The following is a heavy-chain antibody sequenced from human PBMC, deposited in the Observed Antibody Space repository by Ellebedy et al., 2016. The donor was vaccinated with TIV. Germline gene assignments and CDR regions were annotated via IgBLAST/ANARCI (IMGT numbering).Heavy chain of an antibody. CDR3: VKVGQLLSVDGMDV. CDR1: GFTFSSYA. CDR2: ISSNGGST. Sequence: GESLNISXSASGFTFSSYAMHWVRQAPGKGLEYVSAISSNGGSTYYADSVKGRFTISRDNSKNTLYLQMSSLRAEDTAVYYCVKVGQLLSVDGMDVWGQGTTVTVSS. D-gene: IGHD2-2*01. V-gene: IGHV3-64D*06. J-gene: IGHJ6*02.